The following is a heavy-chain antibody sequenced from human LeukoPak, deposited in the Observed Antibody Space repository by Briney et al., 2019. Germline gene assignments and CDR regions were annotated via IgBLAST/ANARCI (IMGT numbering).Heavy chain of an antibody. D-gene: IGHD1-26*01. CDR2: IWYDGSNK. CDR1: GFTFSSYG. J-gene: IGHJ4*02. V-gene: IGHV3-33*01. Sequence: GRSLRLSCAASGFTFSSYGMHWVRQAPGKGLEWVAVIWYDGSNKYYADSVKGRFTISRDNSKNTLYLQMNSLRAEDTAVYYCARTIVGATPVPDYWGQGTLVTVSS. CDR3: ARTIVGATPVPDY.